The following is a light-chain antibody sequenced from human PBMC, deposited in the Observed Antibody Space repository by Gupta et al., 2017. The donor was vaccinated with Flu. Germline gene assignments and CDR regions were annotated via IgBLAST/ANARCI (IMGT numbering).Light chain of an antibody. CDR3: QQEGSSPIT. J-gene: IGKJ4*01. CDR1: QSVSSSY. V-gene: IGKV3-20*01. Sequence: EIVLTQSPGTLSLSPGERATLSCRASQSVSSSYLAWYQQKPGQAPRLLIYGASSRATGIPDRFSGSGSGTDFTLTISRLEPEDFAVYYCQQEGSSPITFGRGTKVEIK. CDR2: GAS.